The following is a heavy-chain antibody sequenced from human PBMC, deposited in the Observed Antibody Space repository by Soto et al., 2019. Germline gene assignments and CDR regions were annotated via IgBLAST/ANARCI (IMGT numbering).Heavy chain of an antibody. Sequence: GGSLRLSCAASGFTFDDYAMHWVRQAPGKGLEWVSGISWNRGSIGYADSVKGRFSISRDNARNSLYLQMNKLRAEDTALYYCAKDIRITGTNDFFAFDIWGQGTMVTVSS. CDR1: GFTFDDYA. V-gene: IGHV3-9*01. CDR2: ISWNRGSI. CDR3: AKDIRITGTNDFFAFDI. J-gene: IGHJ3*02. D-gene: IGHD1-20*01.